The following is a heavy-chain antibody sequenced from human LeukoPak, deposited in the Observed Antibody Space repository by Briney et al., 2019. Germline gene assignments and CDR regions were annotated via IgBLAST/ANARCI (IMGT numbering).Heavy chain of an antibody. CDR2: IYYSGST. CDR3: ARLEAGVLLWFGESSYFDY. D-gene: IGHD3-10*01. J-gene: IGHJ4*02. Sequence: SGTLSLTCAVSGGSISSSNWWSWVRQPPGKGLEWIGSIYYSGSTYYNPSLKSRVTISVDTSKNQFSLKLSSVTAADTAVYYCARLEAGVLLWFGESSYFDYWGQGTLVTVSS. V-gene: IGHV4-4*02. CDR1: GGSISSSNW.